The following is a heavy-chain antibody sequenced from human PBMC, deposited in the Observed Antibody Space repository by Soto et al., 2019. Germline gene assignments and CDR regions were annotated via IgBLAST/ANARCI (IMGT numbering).Heavy chain of an antibody. V-gene: IGHV4-31*01. CDR2: IYYSGST. CDR1: GGSISSGGYY. Sequence: QVQLQESGPGLVKPSQTLSLTCTVSGGSISSGGYYWSWIRQHPGKGLEWIGYIYYSGSTYYNPXRXGXXTISVDTYKNQFSLKLISVTAADTAVYYCAREPTIWGQGTLVTVSS. CDR3: AREPTI. D-gene: IGHD1-26*01. J-gene: IGHJ4*02.